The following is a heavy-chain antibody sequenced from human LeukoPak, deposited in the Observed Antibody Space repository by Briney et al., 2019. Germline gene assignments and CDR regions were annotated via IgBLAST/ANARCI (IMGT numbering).Heavy chain of an antibody. V-gene: IGHV1-8*02. J-gene: IGHJ4*02. CDR1: GGTFSSYA. CDR2: MGSNSGDT. Sequence: GASVKVSCKASGGTFSSYAISWVRQAPGQGLEWMGWMGSNSGDTGYAQQFQGRVTMTRDTFISTAYMELNNVRSEDTAVYYCVSGPPHWGFDYWGQGTLVTVSS. CDR3: VSGPPHWGFDY. D-gene: IGHD7-27*01.